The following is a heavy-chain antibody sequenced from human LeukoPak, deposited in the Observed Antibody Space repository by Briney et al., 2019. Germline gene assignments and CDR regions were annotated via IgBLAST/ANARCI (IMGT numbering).Heavy chain of an antibody. CDR1: GGSISSNSHY. D-gene: IGHD3-3*01. V-gene: IGHV4-39*07. J-gene: IGHJ5*02. Sequence: SETLSLTCTVSGGSISSNSHYWVFIRQPPGKGLEWIGSIYYTGNTYYKPSLKSRVTIAVDTSKNQFSLKLSSVTAADTAVYYCARETYYDFWSGPIGDWFDPWGQGTLVTVSS. CDR3: ARETYYDFWSGPIGDWFDP. CDR2: IYYTGNT.